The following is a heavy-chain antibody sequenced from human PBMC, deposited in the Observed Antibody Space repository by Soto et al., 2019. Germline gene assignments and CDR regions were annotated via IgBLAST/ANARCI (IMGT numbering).Heavy chain of an antibody. Sequence: EVQLLESGGGLVQPGGSLRLSCAASGFTFSTYAMSWVRQAPGKGLEWVSTINNRGGSTYYEDSVKGRFTISRDNSKNTLYLQMHSLRVEDTAVYYCARGRSGYYAQFDYWGQGTLVTVSS. V-gene: IGHV3-23*01. CDR2: INNRGGST. CDR1: GFTFSTYA. J-gene: IGHJ4*02. D-gene: IGHD3-3*01. CDR3: ARGRSGYYAQFDY.